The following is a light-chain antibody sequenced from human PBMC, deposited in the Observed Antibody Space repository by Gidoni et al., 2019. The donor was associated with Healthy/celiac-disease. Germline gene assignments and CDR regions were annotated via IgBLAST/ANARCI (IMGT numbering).Light chain of an antibody. J-gene: IGKJ5*01. V-gene: IGKV3-11*01. Sequence: EIGLTQSPATLSLSPGERATLSCRASQSVSSYLAWYQQKPGQAPRLLIYDASNRATGIPARFSGSGSGTDFTLTISSLVPEDFAVYYCQQRSTRITFGQGTRLEIK. CDR3: QQRSTRIT. CDR1: QSVSSY. CDR2: DAS.